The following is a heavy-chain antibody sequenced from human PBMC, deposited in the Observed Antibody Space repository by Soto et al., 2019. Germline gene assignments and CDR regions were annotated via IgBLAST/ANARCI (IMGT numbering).Heavy chain of an antibody. CDR3: AKVIGGWDWVFDC. V-gene: IGHV3-23*01. D-gene: IGHD6-19*01. CDR1: GFTFFNYG. J-gene: IGHJ4*02. Sequence: GGSLRLSCAASGFTFFNYGMSWVRQAPGKGLEWVSSIKGRGDTTYYADSVKGRFTISRDSSKSTLSLQMNSLRADDTAIYYCAKVIGGWDWVFDCWGQGTLVTVSS. CDR2: IKGRGDTT.